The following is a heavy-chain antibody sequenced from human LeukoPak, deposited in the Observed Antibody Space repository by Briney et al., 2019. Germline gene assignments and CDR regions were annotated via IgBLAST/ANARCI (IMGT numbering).Heavy chain of an antibody. CDR2: IDHRGDT. CDR3: ARDLWRFDP. D-gene: IGHD2/OR15-2a*01. J-gene: IGHJ5*02. CDR1: GGSFSRYY. Sequence: SETLSLTCAVYGGSFSRYYWSWIRQSPGKGLEWIAEIDHRGDTNYNPSVKSRVTISVDTSKNQFSLKVRSLSAADTAVYYCARDLWRFDPWGQGTLVTVSS. V-gene: IGHV4-34*01.